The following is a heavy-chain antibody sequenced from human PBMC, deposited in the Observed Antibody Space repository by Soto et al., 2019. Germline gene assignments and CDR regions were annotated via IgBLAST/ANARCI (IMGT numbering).Heavy chain of an antibody. Sequence: EVQLLESGGGLVQPGGSLRLSCAASGFTFSSYAMSWVRQAPGKGLEWVSAISGSGGSTYYADSVKGRFTISRDNSKNTLYLQMNSLRAEDTAVYYCAKDRGYCSGGSCYPKHYFDYWGQGTLVTVSS. D-gene: IGHD2-15*01. CDR1: GFTFSSYA. CDR2: ISGSGGST. CDR3: AKDRGYCSGGSCYPKHYFDY. J-gene: IGHJ4*02. V-gene: IGHV3-23*01.